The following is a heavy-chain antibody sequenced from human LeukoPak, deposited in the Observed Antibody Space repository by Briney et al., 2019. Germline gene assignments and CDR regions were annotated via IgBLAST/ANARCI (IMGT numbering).Heavy chain of an antibody. CDR2: ITWNSDDM. CDR3: TRVTSWRTGFDY. Sequence: GGSLRLSCAASGFTFDDYGMSWVRQAPGKGLEWVSGITWNSDDMAYADSVKGRFTISRDNAKNCLYLQMNSLTVEDTALYYCTRVTSWRTGFDYWGQGTLVTVSS. D-gene: IGHD1-1*01. CDR1: GFTFDDYG. J-gene: IGHJ4*02. V-gene: IGHV3-20*04.